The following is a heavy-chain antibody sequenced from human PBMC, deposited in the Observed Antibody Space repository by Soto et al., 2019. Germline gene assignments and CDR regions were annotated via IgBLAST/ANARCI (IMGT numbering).Heavy chain of an antibody. V-gene: IGHV3-11*01. Sequence: GGSLRLSCAASGFTFSDYYMSWIRQAPGKGLEWVSYISSSGSTIYYADSVKGRFTISRDNAKNSLYLQMNSLRAEDTAVYYCARSDWYSSYTACTFDYWGQGTLVTVSS. D-gene: IGHD6-13*01. CDR2: ISSSGSTI. CDR3: ARSDWYSSYTACTFDY. J-gene: IGHJ4*02. CDR1: GFTFSDYY.